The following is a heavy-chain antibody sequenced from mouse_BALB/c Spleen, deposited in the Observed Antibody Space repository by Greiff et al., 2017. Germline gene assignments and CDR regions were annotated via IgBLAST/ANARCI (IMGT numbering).Heavy chain of an antibody. CDR1: GFTFSSYA. Sequence: EVQLVESGGGLVKPGGSLKLSCAASGFTFSSYAMSWVRQSPEKRLEWVAEISSGGSYTYYPDTVTGRFTISRDNAKNTLYLEMSSLRSEDTAMYYCARDTRYYAMDYWGQGTSVTVSS. CDR2: ISSGGSYT. J-gene: IGHJ4*01. CDR3: ARDTRYYAMDY. V-gene: IGHV5-9-4*01.